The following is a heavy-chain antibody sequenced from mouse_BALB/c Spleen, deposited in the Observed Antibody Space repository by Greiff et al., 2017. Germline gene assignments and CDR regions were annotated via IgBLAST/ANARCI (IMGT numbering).Heavy chain of an antibody. CDR2: ISSGSSTI. D-gene: IGHD1-1*01. Sequence: DVQLVESGGGLVQPGGSRKLSCAASGFTFSSFGMHWVRQAPEKGLEWVAYISSGSSTIYYADTVKGRFTISRDNPKNTLFLQMTSLRSEDTAMYYCARSGITTVVAIDYWGQGTTLTVSS. J-gene: IGHJ2*01. CDR1: GFTFSSFG. CDR3: ARSGITTVVAIDY. V-gene: IGHV5-17*02.